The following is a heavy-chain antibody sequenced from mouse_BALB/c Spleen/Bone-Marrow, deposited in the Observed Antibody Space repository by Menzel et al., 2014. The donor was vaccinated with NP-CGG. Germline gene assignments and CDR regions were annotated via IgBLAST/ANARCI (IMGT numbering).Heavy chain of an antibody. CDR3: ARPTTVVATGGSFDY. CDR2: ISRGGSYT. J-gene: IGHJ2*01. D-gene: IGHD1-1*01. Sequence: EVQGVESGGDLVKPGGSLKLSCAASGFTFSSYGMSWVRQTPDKRLEWVATISRGGSYTYYPDSVKGRFTISRDNDKNTLYLQMSSLKSEDTAMYYCARPTTVVATGGSFDYWGQGTTLTVSS. CDR1: GFTFSSYG. V-gene: IGHV5-6*01.